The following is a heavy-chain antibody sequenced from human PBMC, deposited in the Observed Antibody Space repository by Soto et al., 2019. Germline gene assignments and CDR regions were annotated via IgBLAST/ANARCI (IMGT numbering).Heavy chain of an antibody. D-gene: IGHD1-1*01. V-gene: IGHV3-11*01. J-gene: IGHJ4*02. CDR1: GFTFSDYY. CDR3: ARDLNWNDGHFDY. Sequence: PGGSLRLSCAASGFTFSDYYMSWIRQAPGKGLEWVSYISSSGSTIYYPDSVKGRFTISRDNAKNSLYLQMNSLRAEDTAVYYCARDLNWNDGHFDYWGQGTLVTVSS. CDR2: ISSSGSTI.